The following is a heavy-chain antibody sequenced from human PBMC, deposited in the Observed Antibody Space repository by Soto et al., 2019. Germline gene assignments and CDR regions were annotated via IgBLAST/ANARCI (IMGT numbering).Heavy chain of an antibody. D-gene: IGHD7-27*01. V-gene: IGHV3-66*01. CDR3: ARNSGSKLGPRTAGEGH. CDR1: GFTVSNNY. Sequence: EVQLVESGGALVQPGGSLRLSCAASGFTVSNNYMSWVRQAPGKGLEWVSLIYSGGTTSYADSVKGRFTISRDSSKNTLNLQMNSLVAEDTAVYSCARNSGSKLGPRTAGEGHWGQGTLVTVS. CDR2: IYSGGTT. J-gene: IGHJ4*02.